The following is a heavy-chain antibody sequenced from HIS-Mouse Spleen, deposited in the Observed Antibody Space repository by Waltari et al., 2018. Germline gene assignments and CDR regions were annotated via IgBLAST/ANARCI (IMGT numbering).Heavy chain of an antibody. CDR1: GFTFSSYW. CDR3: ARDVGGPVAWEYFDY. J-gene: IGHJ4*02. CDR2: IKQDGSEK. Sequence: EVQLVESGGGLVQPGGSLRLSCAASGFTFSSYWMSWVRQAPGKGLEWVANIKQDGSEKYYVDSVKGRFTISRDNAKNSLYLQMNSLRAEDTAVYYCARDVGGPVAWEYFDYWGQGTLVTVSS. V-gene: IGHV3-7*01. D-gene: IGHD1-26*01.